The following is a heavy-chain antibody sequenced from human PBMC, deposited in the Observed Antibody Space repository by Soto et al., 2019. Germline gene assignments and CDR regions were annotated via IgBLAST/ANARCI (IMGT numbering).Heavy chain of an antibody. CDR1: GSTFSNDW. CDR2: INSDGSST. Sequence: EVQLVESGGGLLQPGGSLRLSCAVSGSTFSNDWMHWVRQAPGKGLVWVSHINSDGSSTNYADFVKGRFTIARDNAKNTIYLQMNSLRAEDTAVYYCARDRSYNLDVWSQGTTVTVSS. D-gene: IGHD1-1*01. V-gene: IGHV3-74*01. CDR3: ARDRSYNLDV. J-gene: IGHJ6*02.